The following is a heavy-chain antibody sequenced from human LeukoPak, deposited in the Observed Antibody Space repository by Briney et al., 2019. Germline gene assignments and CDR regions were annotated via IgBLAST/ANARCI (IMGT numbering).Heavy chain of an antibody. Sequence: GSLRLSCTASGFTFDDYAMHWVRQAPGKGLEWVSVIYSGGSTYYADSVKGRFTISRDNSKNTLYLQMNSLRAEDTAVYYCARDEGGRGCSGGSCYGSFDYWGQGTLVTVSS. J-gene: IGHJ4*02. D-gene: IGHD2-15*01. CDR3: ARDEGGRGCSGGSCYGSFDY. CDR2: IYSGGST. CDR1: GFTFDDYA. V-gene: IGHV3-53*01.